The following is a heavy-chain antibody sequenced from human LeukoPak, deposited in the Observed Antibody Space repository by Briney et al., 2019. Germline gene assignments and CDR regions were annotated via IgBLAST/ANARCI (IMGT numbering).Heavy chain of an antibody. V-gene: IGHV5-51*01. J-gene: IGHJ4*02. D-gene: IGHD3-3*01. CDR3: ARRYYDLWSGYYSSYYFDY. CDR1: GYSFTTYW. CDR2: IYPGDSDS. Sequence: GESLKISCKGSGYSFTTYWIDWVRQMPGKGLEWMGIIYPGDSDSRYSPSFQGQVTISADKSTSTAYLQWSSLKASDTAMYYCARRYYDLWSGYYSSYYFDYWGQGTLVTVSS.